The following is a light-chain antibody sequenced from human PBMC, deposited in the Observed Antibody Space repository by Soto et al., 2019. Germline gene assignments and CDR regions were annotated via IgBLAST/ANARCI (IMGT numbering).Light chain of an antibody. CDR3: EQFGGSPRFT. CDR1: QSVNSKY. CDR2: GAS. J-gene: IGKJ2*01. V-gene: IGKV3-20*01. Sequence: ETVLTQSPGTLSLSPGERATLSCRASQSVNSKYLAWYQQKPGQAPRLLIYGASSRATGIPDRFSGSGSGTDFTLTISRLEPEDCAVYFCEQFGGSPRFTFGQGTKLEIK.